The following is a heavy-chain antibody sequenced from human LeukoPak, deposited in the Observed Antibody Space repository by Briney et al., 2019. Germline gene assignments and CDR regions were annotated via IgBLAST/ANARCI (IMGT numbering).Heavy chain of an antibody. CDR1: GFTFSKYW. CDR3: ATKQWLAPPPDS. J-gene: IGHJ4*02. D-gene: IGHD6-19*01. V-gene: IGHV3-74*01. CDR2: INTDGTVT. Sequence: GGSLRLSCPASGFTFSKYWMLWVRQAPGMGLESVSRINTDGTVTTYADSVKGRFTVSRDNADNTMLLQMNSVRDEDTAVYYCATKQWLAPPPDSWGQGTPVTVSS.